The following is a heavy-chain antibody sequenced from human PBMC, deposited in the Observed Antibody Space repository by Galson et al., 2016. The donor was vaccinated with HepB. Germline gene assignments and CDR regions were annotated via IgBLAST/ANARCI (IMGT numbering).Heavy chain of an antibody. CDR1: GDSVSSNNAG. CDR2: TYYWSKWYN. J-gene: IGHJ6*03. V-gene: IGHV6-1*01. Sequence: CAISGDSVSSNNAGWNWIRQSPSRGLEWLGKTYYWSKWYNDYSVSLKGRITITSDTSKNQFSLHLNSVTPEDTAVYYCTREPPVGPPTYYYYMDVWGEGTTVTVSS. CDR3: TREPPVGPPTYYYYMDV. D-gene: IGHD2-2*01.